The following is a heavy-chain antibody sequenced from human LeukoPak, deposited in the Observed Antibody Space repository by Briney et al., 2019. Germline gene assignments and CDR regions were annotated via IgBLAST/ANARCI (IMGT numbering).Heavy chain of an antibody. J-gene: IGHJ4*02. CDR1: GGTFSSYA. CDR2: IIPIFGTA. Sequence: GASVKVSCKASGGTFSSYAISWVRQAPGQGLEWMGGIIPIFGTANYAQKFQGRVTITADESTSTAYMELSSLRSEDTAVYYCARGPNYGDSPHFYFWGQGTLVTVSS. V-gene: IGHV1-69*13. CDR3: ARGPNYGDSPHFYF. D-gene: IGHD4-17*01.